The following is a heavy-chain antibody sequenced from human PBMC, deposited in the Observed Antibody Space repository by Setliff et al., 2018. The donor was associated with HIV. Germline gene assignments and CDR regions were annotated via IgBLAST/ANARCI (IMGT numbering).Heavy chain of an antibody. CDR2: ISYSGTT. V-gene: IGHV4-59*08. J-gene: IGHJ6*03. CDR1: GGSISSYY. CDR3: ARRRPPPSGSYSKYYMDV. D-gene: IGHD1-26*01. Sequence: SETLSLTCTVSGGSISSYYGSWIRQPPGKGLEWIGYISYSGTTNYNPSLKSRVTISVDTSKNQFSLKVSSVTAADTAVYYCARRRPPPSGSYSKYYMDVWGKGTTVTVSS.